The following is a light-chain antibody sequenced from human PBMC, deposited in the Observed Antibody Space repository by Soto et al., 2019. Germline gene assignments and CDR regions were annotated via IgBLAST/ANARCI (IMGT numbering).Light chain of an antibody. CDR1: GRDLGDYYY. CDR3: SSYGATTTL. Sequence: QSALTQPASLSGSPGQSITISCTGTGRDLGDYYYVSWYQQRPGKAPRLLIYEVTNRPSGISDRFSGSKSGSTASLTISGLQAEDEADYYCSSYGATTTLFGGGTKLTVL. V-gene: IGLV2-14*01. CDR2: EVT. J-gene: IGLJ3*02.